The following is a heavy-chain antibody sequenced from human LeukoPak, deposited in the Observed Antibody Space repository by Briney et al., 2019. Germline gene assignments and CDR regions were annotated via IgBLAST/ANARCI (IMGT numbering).Heavy chain of an antibody. D-gene: IGHD5-18*01. J-gene: IGHJ6*02. Sequence: GGSLRLSCAASGFTFSSYDMHWVRQAPGKGLEWASAIGTAGDTYYPGSVKGRFTISRENAKNSLYLQMNSLRAGDTAVYYCARGMKGSYGEYYYYGMDVWGQGTTVTVSS. CDR1: GFTFSSYD. CDR3: ARGMKGSYGEYYYYGMDV. CDR2: IGTAGDT. V-gene: IGHV3-13*01.